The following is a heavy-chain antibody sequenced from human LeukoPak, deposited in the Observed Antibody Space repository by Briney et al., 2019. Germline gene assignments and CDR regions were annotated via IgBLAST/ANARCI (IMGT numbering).Heavy chain of an antibody. CDR2: VIPFLGTT. CDR3: ARGPSSDLRTGFFFGYFDD. D-gene: IGHD3/OR15-3a*01. CDR1: GGTFSNDA. V-gene: IGHV1-69*11. Sequence: SVKVSCKASGGTFSNDAVSWVRQAPGEGRKWMGRVIPFLGTTNYAHNFQGRVTITADQDTQTAYMELRSLRSEDTAVYFCARGPSSDLRTGFFFGYFDDWGQGTLITVSS. J-gene: IGHJ4*02.